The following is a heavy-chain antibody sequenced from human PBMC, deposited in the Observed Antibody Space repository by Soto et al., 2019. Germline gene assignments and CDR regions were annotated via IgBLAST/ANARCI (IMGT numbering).Heavy chain of an antibody. CDR3: ATQDFRGTTGTT. CDR1: GFTFSSSA. V-gene: IGHV3-23*01. Sequence: RRLSCAASGFTFSSSAMGWVRQGPGKGLEWVSLISGNSRSTYYVDSVKGRFTISRDNSKNTLFLQLNSLRAEDTAVYYCATQDFRGTTGTTWGQGTLVTVSS. J-gene: IGHJ4*02. CDR2: ISGNSRST. D-gene: IGHD1-1*01.